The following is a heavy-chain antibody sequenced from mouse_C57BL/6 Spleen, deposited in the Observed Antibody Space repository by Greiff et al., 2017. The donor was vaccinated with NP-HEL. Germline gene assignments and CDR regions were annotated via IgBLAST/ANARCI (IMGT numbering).Heavy chain of an antibody. J-gene: IGHJ3*01. V-gene: IGHV6-3*01. D-gene: IGHD2-5*01. CDR2: IRLKSDNNAT. CDR1: GFTFSNYW. CDR3: TNTYYSTTGFAY. Sequence: EVKLVESGGGLVQPGGSMKLSCVASGFTFSNYWMNWVRQSPEKGLEWVAQIRLKSDNNATHYAESVKGRFTITRDDSKRSVYLQMNNLRAEDTGIYYCTNTYYSTTGFAYWGQGTLVTVSA.